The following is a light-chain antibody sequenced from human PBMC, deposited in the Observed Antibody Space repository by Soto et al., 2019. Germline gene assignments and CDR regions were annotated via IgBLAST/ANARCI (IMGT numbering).Light chain of an antibody. CDR1: QSVSSSY. CDR3: QQYGSSPLT. Sequence: EIVLTQSPGTLSLSPGKRATLSCRASQSVSSSYLAWYQQKPGQAPRLLIYGASIRATGIPDRFSGSGSGTDFTLTISRLEPEDFAVYYCQQYGSSPLTFGGGTKVEIK. CDR2: GAS. J-gene: IGKJ4*01. V-gene: IGKV3-20*01.